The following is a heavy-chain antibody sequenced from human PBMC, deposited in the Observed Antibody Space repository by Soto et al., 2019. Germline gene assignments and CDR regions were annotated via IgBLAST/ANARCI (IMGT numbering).Heavy chain of an antibody. Sequence: GESLKISCKASGYSFTTYWIAWVRQMPGKGLEWMGIINPGDSDIRYSPSFQGQVTTSANKSLRTAYLQWTSLKASDTALYYCARTRSFTLGFYYDGMDVWGQGTTVTVSS. CDR1: GYSFTTYW. CDR3: ARTRSFTLGFYYDGMDV. V-gene: IGHV5-51*01. CDR2: INPGDSDI. D-gene: IGHD6-6*01. J-gene: IGHJ6*02.